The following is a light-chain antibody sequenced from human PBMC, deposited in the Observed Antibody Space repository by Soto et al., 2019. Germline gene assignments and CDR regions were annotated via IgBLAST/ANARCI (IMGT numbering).Light chain of an antibody. V-gene: IGKV2D-29*01. CDR3: MQDVELPFT. CDR2: EVS. CDR1: QSLLHRDGKTY. Sequence: VMTQTPLSLSVTPGQPASMSCKSSQSLLHRDGKTYLYWYLQKPGQPPQLLIYEVSNRFSGEADRFSASGSGTDFTLEISRVEAEDVGVCYCMQDVELPFTFGGGTKVEIK. J-gene: IGKJ4*01.